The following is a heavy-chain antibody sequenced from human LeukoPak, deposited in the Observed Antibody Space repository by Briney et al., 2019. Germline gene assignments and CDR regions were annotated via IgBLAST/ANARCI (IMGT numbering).Heavy chain of an antibody. CDR3: ARGRCPNGVCCDDRGHFDF. CDR1: GGSISVSGGSISSHY. Sequence: KSSETLSLTCTVSGGSISVSGGSISSHYWNWIRQTPGKGLEWIGSIFYTGSTNYSPSLKSRVTISVDTSKNQFSLNLNSVTAADTAVYYCARGRCPNGVCCDDRGHFDFWGQGTLVTVSS. D-gene: IGHD2-8*01. V-gene: IGHV4-61*01. J-gene: IGHJ4*02. CDR2: IFYTGST.